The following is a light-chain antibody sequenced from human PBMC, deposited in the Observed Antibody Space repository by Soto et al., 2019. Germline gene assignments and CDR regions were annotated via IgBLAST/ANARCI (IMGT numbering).Light chain of an antibody. V-gene: IGLV2-23*01. CDR3: CSYAGSSAYV. Sequence: QSALTQPASVSGSPGQSITISCTGTSSDVGSYNPVSWYQQHPGKAPKLMIYEGSKRPSGVSNRFSGSKSGNAASLTIFGLQAEDEADYYCCSYAGSSAYVFGTGTKLTVL. J-gene: IGLJ1*01. CDR1: SSDVGSYNP. CDR2: EGS.